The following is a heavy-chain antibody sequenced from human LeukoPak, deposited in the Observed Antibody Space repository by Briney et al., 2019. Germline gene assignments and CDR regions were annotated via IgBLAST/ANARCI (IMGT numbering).Heavy chain of an antibody. CDR1: GGSISSSNR. CDR3: ARRTINDWFDP. D-gene: IGHD2-2*01. J-gene: IGHJ5*02. Sequence: PSGTLSLTCAVSGGSISSSNRWSWVRQPPGKGLEWIGRIYPSGTTNYNPSLKSRVTMSVDTSKNQFSLRLTSVTAADTAVYYCARRTINDWFDPWGQGTLVTVSS. CDR2: IYPSGTT. V-gene: IGHV4-4*02.